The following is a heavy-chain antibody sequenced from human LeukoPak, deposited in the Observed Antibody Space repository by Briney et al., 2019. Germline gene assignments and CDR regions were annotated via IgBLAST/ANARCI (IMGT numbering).Heavy chain of an antibody. CDR2: IIPIFGTA. V-gene: IGHV1-69*05. D-gene: IGHD2-2*01. CDR3: ARDIVVVPAAGGGAFDI. CDR1: GGTFSSYA. Sequence: SVKVSCRASGGTFSSYAISWVRQAPGQGLEWMGGIIPIFGTANYAQKFQGRVTITTDESTSTAYMELSSLRSEDTAVYYCARDIVVVPAAGGGAFDIWGQGTMVTVSS. J-gene: IGHJ3*02.